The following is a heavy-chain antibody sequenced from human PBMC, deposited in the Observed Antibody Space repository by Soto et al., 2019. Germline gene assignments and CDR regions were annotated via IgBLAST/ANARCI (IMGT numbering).Heavy chain of an antibody. CDR3: ARDRMVYAGENWFDP. CDR1: GFTFSSYG. J-gene: IGHJ5*02. CDR2: IWYDGSNK. Sequence: GGSLRLSCAASGFTFSSYGMHWVRQAPGKGLEWVAVIWYDGSNKYYADSVKGRFTISRDNSKNTLYLQMNSLRAEDTAVYYCARDRMVYAGENWFDPWGQGTLVTVS. D-gene: IGHD2-8*01. V-gene: IGHV3-33*01.